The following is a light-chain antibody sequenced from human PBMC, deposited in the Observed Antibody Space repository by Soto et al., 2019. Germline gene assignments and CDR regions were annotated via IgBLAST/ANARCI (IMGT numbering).Light chain of an antibody. Sequence: QSALTQPASVSGSPGQSITISCTGTNSDVGAFNFVFWYQQHPGKAPKLIIYEVSNRPSGVSNRFSGSKSGNTASLTISGLQAEDEADYYCSSYTSNSPYVFGTGTKLTVL. CDR1: NSDVGAFNF. CDR2: EVS. CDR3: SSYTSNSPYV. J-gene: IGLJ1*01. V-gene: IGLV2-14*01.